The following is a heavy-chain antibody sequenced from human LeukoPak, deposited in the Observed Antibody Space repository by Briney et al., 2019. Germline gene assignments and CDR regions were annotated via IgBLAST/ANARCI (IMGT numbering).Heavy chain of an antibody. Sequence: SETLSLTCTVSDDSISDYYRGWIRQPPGKGLEWIGYFHNSGTSTYSPSLKSRVTISADTSKNQFSLKLNSLTTADTAVYYCTRGAGWLIGYWGQGILVTVSS. J-gene: IGHJ4*02. D-gene: IGHD3-16*01. CDR2: FHNSGTS. CDR3: TRGAGWLIGY. CDR1: DDSISDYY. V-gene: IGHV4-59*01.